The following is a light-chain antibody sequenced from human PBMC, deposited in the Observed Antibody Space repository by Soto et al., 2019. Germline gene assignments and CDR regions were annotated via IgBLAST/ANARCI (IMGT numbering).Light chain of an antibody. CDR2: EVS. V-gene: IGLV2-8*01. Sequence: QSALTQPPSASGSPGQSVTISCTGTSSDVGAYKYVSWYQQYPGKAPKLMIYEVSKRPSWVPDRFSGSKSGNTASLTVSGLHAEDEADYYCTSYVGSDIWVFGGGTKLTVL. CDR1: SSDVGAYKY. J-gene: IGLJ3*02. CDR3: TSYVGSDIWV.